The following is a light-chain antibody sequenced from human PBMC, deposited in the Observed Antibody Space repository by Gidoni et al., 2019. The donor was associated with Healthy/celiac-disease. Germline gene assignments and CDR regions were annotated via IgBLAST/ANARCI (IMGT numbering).Light chain of an antibody. J-gene: IGKJ3*01. CDR2: AAS. V-gene: IGKV1-12*01. CDR3: QQANSFPLFT. CDR1: QGISSW. Sequence: DIQMTQSPSSVSASVGDRVTITCRASQGISSWLDWYQQKPGKAPKLLIYAASSLQSGVPSRFSGSGSGTDFTLTISSLHPEDFATYYCQQANSFPLFTFGPGTKVDIK.